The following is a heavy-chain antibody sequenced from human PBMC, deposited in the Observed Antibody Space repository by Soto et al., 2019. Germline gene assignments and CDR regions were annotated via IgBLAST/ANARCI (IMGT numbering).Heavy chain of an antibody. CDR2: ISGSGIST. Sequence: ELQLLESGGGLVQPGGSLRLSCAASGFIFSSYAMSWVRQAPGKGLEWVSAISGSGISTYYADSVKGRFTISRDNSKNTLYLQMNSLRAEDTAVYYCAKEKISTSCFNWFDPWGQGTLVTVSS. CDR1: GFIFSSYA. CDR3: AKEKISTSCFNWFDP. J-gene: IGHJ5*02. V-gene: IGHV3-23*01. D-gene: IGHD2-2*01.